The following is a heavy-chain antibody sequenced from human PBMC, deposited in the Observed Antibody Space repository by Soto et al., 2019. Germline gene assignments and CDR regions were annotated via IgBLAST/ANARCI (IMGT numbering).Heavy chain of an antibody. Sequence: SETLSLTCTVSGGSISSSSYYWGWIRQPPGKGLEWIGSIYYSGSTYYNPSLKSRVTISVDTSKNQFSLKLSSVTAADTAVYYCARQSGYYHLDYWGQGALVTVSS. CDR3: ARQSGYYHLDY. CDR2: IYYSGST. J-gene: IGHJ4*01. D-gene: IGHD3-3*01. V-gene: IGHV4-39*01. CDR1: GGSISSSSYY.